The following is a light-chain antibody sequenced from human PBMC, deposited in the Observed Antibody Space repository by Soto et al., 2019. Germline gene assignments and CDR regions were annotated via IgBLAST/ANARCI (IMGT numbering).Light chain of an antibody. CDR1: QGISSW. V-gene: IGKV1-12*01. CDR2: AAF. Sequence: DIQMTQSPSSVSASVGDRVTITCRASQGISSWLAWYQQKPGKAPKLLIYAAFSLQSDVPPRFSGSGYGTDFPLTISTLQPEDVATYYRQQSNSFPITFGQGTRLEIK. J-gene: IGKJ5*01. CDR3: QQSNSFPIT.